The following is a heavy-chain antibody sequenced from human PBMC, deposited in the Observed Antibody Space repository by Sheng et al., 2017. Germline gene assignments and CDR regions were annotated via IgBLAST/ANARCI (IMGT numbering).Heavy chain of an antibody. V-gene: IGHV3-7*01. J-gene: IGHJ4*02. Sequence: EVQLVESGGGLVQPGGSLRLSCAASGFTFSSYWMSWVRQAPGKGLEWVANIKQDGSEKYYVDSVKGRFTISRDNAKNSLYLQMNSLRAEDTAVYYCARTARWKSHIAALDYWGQGTLVTVSS. CDR2: IKQDGSEK. CDR3: ARTARWKSHIAALDY. D-gene: IGHD6-6*01. CDR1: GFTFSSYW.